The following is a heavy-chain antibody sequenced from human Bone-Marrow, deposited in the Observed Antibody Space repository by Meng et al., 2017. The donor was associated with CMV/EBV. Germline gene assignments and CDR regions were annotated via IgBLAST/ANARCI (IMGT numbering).Heavy chain of an antibody. CDR1: GYTFTSDG. V-gene: IGHV1-18*01. CDR2: ISAYNGNT. Sequence: KASGYTFTSDGISCVRQAPGQGLEWMGWISAYNGNTNYAQKLQGRVTMTTDTSTSTAYMELRSLRSDDTAVYYCASSRRGLTRFFDYWGQGTLVTVSS. J-gene: IGHJ4*02. CDR3: ASSRRGLTRFFDY. D-gene: IGHD2-2*01.